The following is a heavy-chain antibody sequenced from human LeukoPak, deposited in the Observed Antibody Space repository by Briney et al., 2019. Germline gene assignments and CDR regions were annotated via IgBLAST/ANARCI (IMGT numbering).Heavy chain of an antibody. CDR2: IWYDGSNK. J-gene: IGHJ4*02. D-gene: IGHD7-27*01. CDR1: GFTFSSYG. Sequence: SGGSLRLSCAASGFTFSSYGMHWVRQAPGKGLEWVAIIWYDGSNKYYADSVKGRFTISRDNSKNTLYLQMSSLGAEDTAVYYCARDGEGGQHLGDYWGQGTLVTVSS. CDR3: ARDGEGGQHLGDY. V-gene: IGHV3-33*01.